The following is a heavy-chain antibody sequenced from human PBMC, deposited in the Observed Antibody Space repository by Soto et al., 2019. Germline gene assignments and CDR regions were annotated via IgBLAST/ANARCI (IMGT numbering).Heavy chain of an antibody. D-gene: IGHD1-1*01. CDR1: GFSFSDYY. J-gene: IGHJ6*02. CDR3: ARDRASTGYYYYGMDV. V-gene: IGHV3-11*01. Sequence: GGSLRLSCAASGFSFSDYYMNWIRQAPGKGLEWVSYISSSASTIYYADSVKGRFTISRDNAKNSLYLQMNSLRAEDTAVYYCARDRASTGYYYYGMDVWGQGTTVTVSS. CDR2: ISSSASTI.